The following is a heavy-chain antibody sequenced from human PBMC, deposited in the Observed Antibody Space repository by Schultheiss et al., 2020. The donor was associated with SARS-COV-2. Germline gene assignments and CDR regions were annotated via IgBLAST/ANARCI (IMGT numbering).Heavy chain of an antibody. Sequence: SETLSLTCTVSGGSISSYYWSWIRQPPGKGLEWIGYIYYSGSTYYNPSLKSRVTISVDTSKNQFSLKLSSVTAADTAVYYCARVWGGDWGDDAFDIWGQGTMVTVSS. CDR2: IYYSGST. CDR1: GGSISSYY. J-gene: IGHJ3*02. CDR3: ARVWGGDWGDDAFDI. D-gene: IGHD2-21*02. V-gene: IGHV4-59*08.